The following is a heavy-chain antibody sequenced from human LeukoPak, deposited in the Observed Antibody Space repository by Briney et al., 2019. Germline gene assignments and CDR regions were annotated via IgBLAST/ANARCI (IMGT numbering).Heavy chain of an antibody. V-gene: IGHV4-59*01. Sequence: SETLSLTCAVYGGSFSGYYWSWIRQPPGKGLEWIGYIYYSGSTNYNPSLKSRVTISVDTSKNQFSLKLSSVTAADTAVYYCARDRGELIYAFDIWGQGTMVTVSS. J-gene: IGHJ3*02. CDR3: ARDRGELIYAFDI. D-gene: IGHD1-26*01. CDR1: GGSFSGYY. CDR2: IYYSGST.